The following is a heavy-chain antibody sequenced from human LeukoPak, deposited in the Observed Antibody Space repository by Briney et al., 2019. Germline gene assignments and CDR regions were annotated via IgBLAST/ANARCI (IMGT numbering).Heavy chain of an antibody. D-gene: IGHD3-22*01. CDR2: MNPNSGNT. V-gene: IGHV1-8*01. J-gene: IGHJ4*02. CDR3: ARGFRTYYYDSSGSLGFDY. CDR1: GYTFTSYD. Sequence: GASVKVSCKVSGYTFTSYDINWVRQATGQGLEWMGWMNPNSGNTGYAQKFQGRVTMTRNTSISTAYMELSSLRSEDTAVYYCARGFRTYYYDSSGSLGFDYWGQGTLVTVSS.